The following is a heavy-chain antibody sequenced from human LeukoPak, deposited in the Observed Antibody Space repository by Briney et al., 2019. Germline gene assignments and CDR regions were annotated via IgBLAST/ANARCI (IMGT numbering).Heavy chain of an antibody. CDR2: IIPILGIA. V-gene: IGHV1-69*04. D-gene: IGHD2-15*01. CDR3: ARHSGLLLPTPLDY. J-gene: IGHJ4*02. Sequence: GSSVKVSCKASVGTFSSYAISWVRQAPGQGLEWMGRIIPILGIANYAQKFQGRVTITADKYTSTAYMELSSLRSEDTAVYYCARHSGLLLPTPLDYWGQGTLVTVSS. CDR1: VGTFSSYA.